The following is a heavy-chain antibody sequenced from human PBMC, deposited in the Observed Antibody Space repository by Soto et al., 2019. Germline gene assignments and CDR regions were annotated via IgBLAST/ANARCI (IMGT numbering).Heavy chain of an antibody. CDR3: AKTGFWSGYRVVDY. CDR2: INYGGST. CDR1: GGSISSSSSY. Sequence: QMQLQESGPGLVKPSETLSLTCTVSGGSISSSSSYWGWIRQPPGKGLEWIGSINYGGSTYYNPSLKSRITISVDTSKNQFSLTLSSVTAADTAVYFCAKTGFWSGYRVVDYWGQGTLVTVSS. J-gene: IGHJ4*02. D-gene: IGHD3-3*01. V-gene: IGHV4-39*01.